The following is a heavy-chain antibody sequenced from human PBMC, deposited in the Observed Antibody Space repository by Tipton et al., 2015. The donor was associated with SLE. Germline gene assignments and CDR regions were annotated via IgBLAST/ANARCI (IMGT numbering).Heavy chain of an antibody. CDR2: IYYSGST. CDR1: GGSISSSSYY. CDR3: ARGAAAGIAAFDI. Sequence: TLSLTCTVSGGSISSSSYYGGCIRQPPGKGLEWIGSIYYSGSTYYNPSLKSRVTISVDTSKNQFSLKLSSVTAADTAVYYCARGAAAGIAAFDIWGQGTMDTVSS. J-gene: IGHJ3*02. V-gene: IGHV4-39*07. D-gene: IGHD6-13*01.